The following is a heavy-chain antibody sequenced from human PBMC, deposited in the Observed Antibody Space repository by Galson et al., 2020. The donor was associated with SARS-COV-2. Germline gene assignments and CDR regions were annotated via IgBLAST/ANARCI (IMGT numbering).Heavy chain of an antibody. CDR1: GFTFSSYS. J-gene: IGHJ4*02. V-gene: IGHV3-48*04. CDR3: ARDNSRYYYDSSGYYYYFDY. D-gene: IGHD3-22*01. Sequence: GGSLRLSCAASGFTFSSYSMNWVRQAPGKGLEWVSYISSSSSTIYYADSVKGRFTISRDNAKNSLYLQMNSLRAEDTAVYYCARDNSRYYYDSSGYYYYFDYWGQGTLVTVSS. CDR2: ISSSSSTI.